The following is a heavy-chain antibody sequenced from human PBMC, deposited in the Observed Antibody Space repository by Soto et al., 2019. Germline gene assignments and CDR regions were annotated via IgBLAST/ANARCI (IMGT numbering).Heavy chain of an antibody. V-gene: IGHV4-34*02. J-gene: IGHJ4*02. CDR1: GGSFSGYY. CDR3: ARYYGVKVLDY. D-gene: IGHD4-17*01. Sequence: QVQLQQWGAGLLKPSETLSLTCAVYGGSFSGYYWSWIRQPPGKGLEWIGGINHRGSTNYNPSPKSRVTKSVDTSKNQLSLKLSSVTAADTAVYYCARYYGVKVLDYWGQGTLVTVSS. CDR2: INHRGST.